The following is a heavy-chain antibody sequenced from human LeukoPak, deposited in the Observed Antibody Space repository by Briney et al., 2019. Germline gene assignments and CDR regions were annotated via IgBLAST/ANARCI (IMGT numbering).Heavy chain of an antibody. Sequence: PGGSLRPSCAASGFTFSSYAMSWVRQAPGKGLEWVSAISGSGGSTYYADSVKGRFTISRDNSKNTLYLQMNSLRAEDTAVYYCAKGKVVISYFDYWGQGTLVTVSS. CDR2: ISGSGGST. V-gene: IGHV3-23*01. CDR1: GFTFSSYA. J-gene: IGHJ4*02. CDR3: AKGKVVISYFDY. D-gene: IGHD3-22*01.